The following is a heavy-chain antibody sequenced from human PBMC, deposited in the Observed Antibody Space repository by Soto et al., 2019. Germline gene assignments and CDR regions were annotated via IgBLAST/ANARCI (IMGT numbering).Heavy chain of an antibody. V-gene: IGHV3-30-3*01. Sequence: QVRLVESGGGVVQPGRSLRLSCAASGFTFSSYAMHWVRQAPGKGLEWVAVISYDGSNKYYADSVKGRFTISRDNSKNTLYLQMNSLRAEDTAVYYCARELVVPAAISYAFDIWGQGTMVTVSS. CDR1: GFTFSSYA. J-gene: IGHJ3*02. CDR3: ARELVVPAAISYAFDI. CDR2: ISYDGSNK. D-gene: IGHD2-2*02.